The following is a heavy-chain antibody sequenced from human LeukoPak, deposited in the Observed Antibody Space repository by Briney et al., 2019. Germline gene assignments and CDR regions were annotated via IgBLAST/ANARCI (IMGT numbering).Heavy chain of an antibody. J-gene: IGHJ4*02. D-gene: IGHD4-17*01. CDR3: ARGIEDDYGDYLDY. CDR2: INPNSGGT. Sequence: ASVKVSCKASGYTFTGYYMHWVRQAPGQGLEWMGRINPNSGGTNYAQKFQGRVTMTRDTSTSTVYMELSSLRSEDTAVYYCARGIEDDYGDYLDYWGQGTLVTVSS. CDR1: GYTFTGYY. V-gene: IGHV1-2*06.